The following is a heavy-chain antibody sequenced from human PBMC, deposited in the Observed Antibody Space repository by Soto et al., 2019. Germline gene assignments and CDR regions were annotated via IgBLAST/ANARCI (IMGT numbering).Heavy chain of an antibody. CDR1: GGSFSGYY. Sequence: PSETLSLTCAVYGGSFSGYYWSWIRQPPGKGLEWIGEINHSGSTNYNPSLKSRVTISVDTSKNQFSLKLSSVTAADTAVYYCARAIWRFGDRGGWFDPWGQGTLVTVSS. CDR3: ARAIWRFGDRGGWFDP. D-gene: IGHD3-10*01. V-gene: IGHV4-34*01. J-gene: IGHJ5*02. CDR2: INHSGST.